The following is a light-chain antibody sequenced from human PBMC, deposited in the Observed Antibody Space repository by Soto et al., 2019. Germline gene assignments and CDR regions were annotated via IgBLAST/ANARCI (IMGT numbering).Light chain of an antibody. CDR3: AAWDDSLNGHYV. J-gene: IGLJ1*01. CDR1: NSNIGRNS. CDR2: GDY. V-gene: IGLV1-44*01. Sequence: QSVLTQPPSASGTPGQRVTVSCSGSNSNIGRNSVNWYQQLPGVGPKLLIFGDYQRPSGVPDRFSGSKSGTSASLAISGLQSEDEADYFCAAWDDSLNGHYVFGTGTKVTVL.